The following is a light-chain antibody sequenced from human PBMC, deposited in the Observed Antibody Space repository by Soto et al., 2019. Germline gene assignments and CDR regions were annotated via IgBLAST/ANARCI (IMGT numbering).Light chain of an antibody. CDR3: LQHNSYPLT. J-gene: IGKJ4*01. CDR2: DAS. V-gene: IGKV1-33*01. CDR1: QDIRNY. Sequence: DIQMTQSPSSLSASVGDSVAITCQASQDIRNYLNWYQQKPGKAPKLLIYDASNLETGVPSRFSGSGSGTDFTLTISSLQPEDFATYYCLQHNSYPLTFGGGTKVDIK.